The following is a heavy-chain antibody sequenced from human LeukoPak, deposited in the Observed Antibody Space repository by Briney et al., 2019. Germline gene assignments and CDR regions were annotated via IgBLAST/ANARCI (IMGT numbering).Heavy chain of an antibody. CDR1: GDSITSNRSY. CDR3: ASMWTGYFDFDY. Sequence: ASETLSLTCIVSGDSITSNRSYWGWVRQPPGKGLEWIGSIYYSGNTYFNPSLKSRVTISVDTSKNHFSLKLSSVTAADTAVYYCASMWTGYFDFDYWGQGTQVTVSS. V-gene: IGHV4-39*02. D-gene: IGHD3/OR15-3a*01. J-gene: IGHJ4*02. CDR2: IYYSGNT.